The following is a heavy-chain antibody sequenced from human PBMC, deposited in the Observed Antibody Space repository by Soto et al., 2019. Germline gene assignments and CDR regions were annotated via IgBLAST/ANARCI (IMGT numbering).Heavy chain of an antibody. J-gene: IGHJ5*02. D-gene: IGHD5-12*01. CDR1: GYAFSNYG. Sequence: QIQLVQSGAEVKKPGASVRVSCKASGYAFSNYGISWIRQAPGLGLEWMGWISPYNGNTDYAQSLQGRVTMTTETSTNTAYMELRSLTSDDTAVYYCATSYDSGFDPWGQGTLVTVSS. CDR2: ISPYNGNT. CDR3: ATSYDSGFDP. V-gene: IGHV1-18*04.